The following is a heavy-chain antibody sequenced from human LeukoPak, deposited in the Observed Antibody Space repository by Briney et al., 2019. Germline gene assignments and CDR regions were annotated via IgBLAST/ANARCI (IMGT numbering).Heavy chain of an antibody. Sequence: SETLSLTCSVSGGSIYNYYWSWIRQPPGKGLEWIGHISHSGSTSYHPSLTSRVTISVDMSKNQFSLNLTSVTAADTAVYYCTRGGGRTSGWYNWFDPWGQGTLVTVSS. CDR2: ISHSGST. CDR3: TRGGGRTSGWYNWFDP. CDR1: GGSIYNYY. V-gene: IGHV4-59*01. J-gene: IGHJ5*02. D-gene: IGHD6-19*01.